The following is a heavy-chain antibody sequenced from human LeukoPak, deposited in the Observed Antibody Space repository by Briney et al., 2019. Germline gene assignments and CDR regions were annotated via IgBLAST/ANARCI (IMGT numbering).Heavy chain of an antibody. Sequence: GGSLRLSCAASGFTFSSYAMHWVRQAPGKGLEWVAVISYDGSNKYYADSVKGRFTISRDNSKNTLYLQMNSLRTEDTAVYYCARSPQKVRGVCPPYYYYGMDVWGQGTTVTVSS. D-gene: IGHD3-10*01. CDR2: ISYDGSNK. V-gene: IGHV3-30*04. J-gene: IGHJ6*02. CDR1: GFTFSSYA. CDR3: ARSPQKVRGVCPPYYYYGMDV.